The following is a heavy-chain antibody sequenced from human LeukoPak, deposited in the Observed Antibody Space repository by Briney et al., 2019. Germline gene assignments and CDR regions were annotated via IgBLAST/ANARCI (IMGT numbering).Heavy chain of an antibody. Sequence: PGGPLRFSCAAPGFTFNDYYMSWIRQAPGKGLEWLSYINIGGTNTHYADSVKGRFTISRDNAKKSLYLEMNNLRAEDTAVYYCATDGAGFDTWGQGVLVTVSS. CDR1: GFTFNDYY. V-gene: IGHV3-11*01. CDR3: ATDGAGFDT. CDR2: INIGGTNT. J-gene: IGHJ5*02.